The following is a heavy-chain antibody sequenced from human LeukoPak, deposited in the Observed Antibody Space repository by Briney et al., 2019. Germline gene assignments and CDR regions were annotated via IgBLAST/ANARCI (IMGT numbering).Heavy chain of an antibody. Sequence: SETLSPTCTVSGGSISSYYWSWIRQPPGKGLEWIGYIYYSGSTNYNPSLKSRVTISVDTSKNQFSLKLSSVTAADTAVYYCARDYSSSSLWFDPWGQGTLVTVSS. J-gene: IGHJ5*02. CDR1: GGSISSYY. V-gene: IGHV4-59*01. CDR2: IYYSGST. D-gene: IGHD6-6*01. CDR3: ARDYSSSSLWFDP.